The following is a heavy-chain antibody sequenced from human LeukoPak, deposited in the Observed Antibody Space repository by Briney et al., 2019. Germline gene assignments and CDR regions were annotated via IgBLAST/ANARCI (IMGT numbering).Heavy chain of an antibody. J-gene: IGHJ4*02. V-gene: IGHV3-23*01. CDR1: GGTFSSYA. D-gene: IGHD4/OR15-4a*01. CDR2: FSGSGGST. Sequence: SCKASGGTFSSYAMSWVRQAPGKGLEWVSAFSGSGGSTYYADSVKGRFTISRDNSKNTLYLQMNSLRAEDTAVYYCARSGLSRFDYWGQGTLVTVSS. CDR3: ARSGLSRFDY.